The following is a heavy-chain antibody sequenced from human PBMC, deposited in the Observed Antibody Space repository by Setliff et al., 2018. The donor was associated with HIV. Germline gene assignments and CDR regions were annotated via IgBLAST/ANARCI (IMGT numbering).Heavy chain of an antibody. D-gene: IGHD3-10*01. Sequence: GASVKVSCKASGYTFSSYGISWVRQTPGQGLEWMGWISAADHKKYYAPKVHDRIILTMDISTTTAHLQLRSLRFDDTGVYFCAREVPSNTGSYYKKYWGQGTLVTVSS. CDR1: GYTFSSYG. CDR2: ISAADHKK. V-gene: IGHV1-18*01. J-gene: IGHJ4*02. CDR3: AREVPSNTGSYYKKY.